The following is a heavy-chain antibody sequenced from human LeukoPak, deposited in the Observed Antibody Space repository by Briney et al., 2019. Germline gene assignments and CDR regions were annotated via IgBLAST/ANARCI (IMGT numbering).Heavy chain of an antibody. CDR3: ARGSNWGDY. CDR1: GASISDYY. CDR2: FSNSGTT. J-gene: IGHJ4*01. V-gene: IGHV4-59*12. D-gene: IGHD7-27*01. Sequence: SETLSLTCTVSGASISDYYWSWIRQPPGKGLEWIGFFSNSGTTNYNPSLKSRVTMSVDTSKNQFSLKLSSVTAADTAVYYCARGSNWGDYWGQGTLVTVPS.